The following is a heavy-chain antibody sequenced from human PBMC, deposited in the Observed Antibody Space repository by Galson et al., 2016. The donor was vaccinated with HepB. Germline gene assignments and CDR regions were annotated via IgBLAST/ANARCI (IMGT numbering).Heavy chain of an antibody. CDR3: ARSYCSDKGCFPHGMDV. CDR2: INPNSGGT. Sequence: SVKVSCKASGYTFTGHYLHWVRQAPGQGLEWMGWINPNSGGTNYAQKFQGWVTISWDSSISTAYMELRGLKSDDTAVFYCARSYCSDKGCFPHGMDVWGQGTTVTVSS. J-gene: IGHJ6*02. CDR1: GYTFTGHY. D-gene: IGHD2-15*01. V-gene: IGHV1-2*04.